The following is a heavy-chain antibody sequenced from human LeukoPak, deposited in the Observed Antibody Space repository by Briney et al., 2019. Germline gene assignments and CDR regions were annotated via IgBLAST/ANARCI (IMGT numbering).Heavy chain of an antibody. Sequence: GGSLRLSCAASGFIFSSHEMNWVRQAPGKGLEWVSYISTSDTTMYYADSVKGRFTISRDNAKNSLYLQMDSLRVEDTGIYYCGRDLGTHGGYVDPWGQGTLVTVSS. D-gene: IGHD5-12*01. J-gene: IGHJ5*02. CDR3: GRDLGTHGGYVDP. CDR1: GFIFSSHE. CDR2: ISTSDTTM. V-gene: IGHV3-48*03.